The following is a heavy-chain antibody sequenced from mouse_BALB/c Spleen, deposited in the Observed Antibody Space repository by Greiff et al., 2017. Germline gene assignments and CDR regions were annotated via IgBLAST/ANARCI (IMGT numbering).Heavy chain of an antibody. CDR2: ISSGSSTI. D-gene: IGHD2-14*01. CDR1: GFTFSSFG. J-gene: IGHJ2*01. V-gene: IGHV5-17*02. CDR3: ARSYRYDGGTGDY. Sequence: EVQGVESGGGLVQPGGSRKLSCAASGFTFSSFGMHWVRQAPEKGLEWVAYISSGSSTIYYADTVKGRFTISRDNPKNTLFLQMTSLRSEDTAMYYCARSYRYDGGTGDYWGQGTTLTVSS.